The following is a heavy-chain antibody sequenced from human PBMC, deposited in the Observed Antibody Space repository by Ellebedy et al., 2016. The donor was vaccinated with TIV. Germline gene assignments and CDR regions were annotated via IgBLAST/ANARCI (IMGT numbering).Heavy chain of an antibody. CDR2: ISAYNGNT. Sequence: AASVKVSCKASGYTFTSYGISWVRQAPGQGLEWMGWISAYNGNTNYAQKLQGRVTMTTDTSTSTAYMELRSLRSDDTAVYYCARSRWDSSGYPNDYWGQGTLVTVSS. CDR3: ARSRWDSSGYPNDY. V-gene: IGHV1-18*01. J-gene: IGHJ4*02. CDR1: GYTFTSYG. D-gene: IGHD3-22*01.